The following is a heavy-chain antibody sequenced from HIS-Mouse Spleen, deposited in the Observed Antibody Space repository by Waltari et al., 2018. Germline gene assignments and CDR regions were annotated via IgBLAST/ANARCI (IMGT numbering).Heavy chain of an antibody. J-gene: IGHJ4*02. V-gene: IGHV2-70*15. CDR3: ARIAEGYSSGWYAFDY. CDR2: IDWDDDK. CDR1: GFSLSTSGMC. Sequence: QVTLRESGPALVKPTQTLTLTCTFSGFSLSTSGMCVSCIRQPPGKALEWLVRIDWDDDKYYSTSLKTRLTISKDTSKNQVVLTMTNMDPVDTATYYCARIAEGYSSGWYAFDYWGQGTLVTVSS. D-gene: IGHD6-19*01.